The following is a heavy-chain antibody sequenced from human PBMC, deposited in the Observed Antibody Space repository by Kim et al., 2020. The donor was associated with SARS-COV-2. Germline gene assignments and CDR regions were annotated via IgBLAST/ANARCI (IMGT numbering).Heavy chain of an antibody. CDR1: GFSFSTYE. D-gene: IGHD3-10*01. Sequence: GGSLRLSCAASGFSFSTYEMHWVRHITGKGLEWVSAIGTAGDTWYPGSVKGRFTISRENAKNSLYLQMNSLRAGDTAIYYCARESLNRATGAYDIWGQGTMVTVSS. CDR3: ARESLNRATGAYDI. CDR2: IGTAGDT. J-gene: IGHJ3*02. V-gene: IGHV3-13*01.